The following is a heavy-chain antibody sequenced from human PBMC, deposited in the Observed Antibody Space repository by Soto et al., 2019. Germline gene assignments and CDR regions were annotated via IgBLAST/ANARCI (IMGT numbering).Heavy chain of an antibody. D-gene: IGHD3-22*01. J-gene: IGHJ6*01. Sequence: QVQLVQSGAEVKKPGASVKVSCKASGYTFTSYGINWVRQAPGQGLEWLGWISAYDGNTNYAQILQGRVSMTTDTSTNTAYMELRSLRSDDTAMYYCARGGYYDSSGSRNYYYYGMNVW. V-gene: IGHV1-18*01. CDR2: ISAYDGNT. CDR3: ARGGYYDSSGSRNYYYYGMNV. CDR1: GYTFTSYG.